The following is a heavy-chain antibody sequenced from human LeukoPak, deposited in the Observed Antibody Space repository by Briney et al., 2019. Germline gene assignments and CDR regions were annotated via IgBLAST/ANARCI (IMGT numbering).Heavy chain of an antibody. J-gene: IGHJ2*01. CDR1: GGSVSSGSYY. Sequence: SETLSLTCTVSGGSVSSGSYYWSWIRQPPGKGLEWIGYIYYSGSTNYNPSLKSRVTISVDTSKNQFSLKLSSVTAADTAVYYCARDHKPSAVAGTGYFDLWGRGTLVTVSS. V-gene: IGHV4-61*01. CDR2: IYYSGST. CDR3: ARDHKPSAVAGTGYFDL. D-gene: IGHD6-19*01.